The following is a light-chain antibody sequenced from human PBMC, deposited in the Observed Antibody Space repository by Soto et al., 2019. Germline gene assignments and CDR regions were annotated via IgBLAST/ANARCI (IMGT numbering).Light chain of an antibody. CDR1: QSISSW. V-gene: IGKV1-5*03. CDR3: QQYNDNWT. CDR2: KAS. Sequence: DIQMTQSPSTLSAYVGDRVTITCRASQSISSWLAWYQQKPGTAPKLPIYKASTLQSGVPSRFSGSGSGTESTLTISSLQPDDSATYCCQQYNDNWTFGQGTKVDIK. J-gene: IGKJ1*01.